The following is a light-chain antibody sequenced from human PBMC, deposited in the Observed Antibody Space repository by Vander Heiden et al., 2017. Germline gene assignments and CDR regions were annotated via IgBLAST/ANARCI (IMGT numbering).Light chain of an antibody. J-gene: IGKJ4*01. CDR1: QSISSY. CDR3: QQNDSTLLT. CDR2: AAS. V-gene: IGKV1-39*01. Sequence: DIQLTQSPSSLSASVGDRVTITCRASQSISSYLDWYQQKPGKAPKLLIYAASSLQSGVPSRFSGSGSGTDFTLTISRLHPEDFATYYCQQNDSTLLTFGGGTKLXIK.